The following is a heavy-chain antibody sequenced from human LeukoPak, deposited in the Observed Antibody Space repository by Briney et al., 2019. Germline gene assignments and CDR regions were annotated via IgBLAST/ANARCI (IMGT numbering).Heavy chain of an antibody. V-gene: IGHV4-34*01. Sequence: KPSETLSLTCAVFGGSFSDYFWSWIRQPPGKGLEWIEEIDHSGGTNYNPSLKSRVTISVDTSKNQFSLKLTSVTAADAAVYYCARMRGGGIGYSNYMDVWGKGTTVIVPS. D-gene: IGHD2-15*01. CDR1: GGSFSDYF. J-gene: IGHJ6*03. CDR3: ARMRGGGIGYSNYMDV. CDR2: IDHSGGT.